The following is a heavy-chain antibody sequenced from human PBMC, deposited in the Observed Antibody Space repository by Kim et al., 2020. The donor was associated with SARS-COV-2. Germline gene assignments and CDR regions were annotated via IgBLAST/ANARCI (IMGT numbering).Heavy chain of an antibody. Sequence: ASVKVSCKASGYTFTSYYMHWVRQAPGQGLEWMGIINPSGGSTSYAQKFQGRVTMTRDTSTSTVYMELSSLRSEDTAVYNCARETRAPAVLLWFGETHYGMDVWGQGNTVTVSS. D-gene: IGHD3-10*01. CDR3: ARETRAPAVLLWFGETHYGMDV. CDR2: INPSGGST. V-gene: IGHV1-46*01. J-gene: IGHJ6*02. CDR1: GYTFTSYY.